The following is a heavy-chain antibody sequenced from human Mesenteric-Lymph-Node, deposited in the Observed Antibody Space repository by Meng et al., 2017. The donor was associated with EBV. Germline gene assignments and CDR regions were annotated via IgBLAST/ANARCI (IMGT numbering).Heavy chain of an antibody. D-gene: IGHD6-13*01. J-gene: IGHJ4*02. CDR1: GGDISRSSW. CDR3: ARLPPTTGYGTARSY. Sequence: QVQRQEAGPGPVKPSGPLSLTCFVSGGDISRSSWGSWVRQPPGKGREWLGEIYHSSGTTNYNPSLKSRVTISLDKSKNQFSLNLSSVTAADTAVYYCARLPPTTGYGTARSYWGQGTLVTVSS. V-gene: IGHV4-4*02. CDR2: IYHSSGTT.